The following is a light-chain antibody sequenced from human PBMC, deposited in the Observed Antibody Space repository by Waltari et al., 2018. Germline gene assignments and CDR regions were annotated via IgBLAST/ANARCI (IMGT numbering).Light chain of an antibody. CDR2: DVS. CDR3: CSYAGSYTYV. V-gene: IGLV2-11*01. CDR1: TSDVGGYHY. J-gene: IGLJ1*01. Sequence: QSALTQPRSVSGSPGQSVTLSCTGTTSDVGGYHYVSWFQQHPGKAPKLIIYDVSERPSGVPDRFSGSKSDNTASLTISGLQAEDEADYYCCSYAGSYTYVFGSGTKVTVL.